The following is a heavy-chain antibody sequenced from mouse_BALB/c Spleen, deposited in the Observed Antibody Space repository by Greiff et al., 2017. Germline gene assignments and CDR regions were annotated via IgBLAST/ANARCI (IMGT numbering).Heavy chain of an antibody. V-gene: IGHV14-1*02. J-gene: IGHJ2*01. CDR2: IDPENGNT. CDR3: ARGIYFYFDY. Sequence: VQLQQSGAELVRPGALVKLSCKASGFNIKDYYMHWVKQRPEQGLEWIGWIDPENGNTIYDPKFQGKASITADTSSNTAYLQLSSLTSEDTAVYYCARGIYFYFDYWGQGTTLTVSS. CDR1: GFNIKDYY. D-gene: IGHD2-1*01.